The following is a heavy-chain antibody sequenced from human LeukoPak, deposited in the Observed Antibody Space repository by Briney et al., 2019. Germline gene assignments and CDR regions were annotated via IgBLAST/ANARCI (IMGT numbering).Heavy chain of an antibody. D-gene: IGHD6-19*01. J-gene: IGHJ4*02. CDR3: ARTRVGYSSGFFDY. Sequence: SETLSLTCTVSGGSISSYYWSWIRQPPGKGLEWIGYIYYSGSTNYNPSLKSRVTISVDTSKNQFSLKLSSVTAGDTAVYYCARTRVGYSSGFFDYWGQGTLVTVSS. V-gene: IGHV4-59*01. CDR1: GGSISSYY. CDR2: IYYSGST.